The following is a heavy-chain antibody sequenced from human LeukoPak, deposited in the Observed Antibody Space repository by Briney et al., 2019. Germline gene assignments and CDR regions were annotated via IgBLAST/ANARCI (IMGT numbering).Heavy chain of an antibody. J-gene: IGHJ4*02. D-gene: IGHD4-23*01. CDR2: IYGGGST. V-gene: IGHV3-53*01. CDR1: GFTFSDYY. CDR3: ARRGDGGRSFDY. Sequence: GGSLRLSCAASGFTFSDYYMSWIRQAPGKGLEWVSLIYGGGSTYYADSVKGRFTISRDNSKNTLYLQMNSLRAEDTAVYYCARRGDGGRSFDYWGQGTLVTVSS.